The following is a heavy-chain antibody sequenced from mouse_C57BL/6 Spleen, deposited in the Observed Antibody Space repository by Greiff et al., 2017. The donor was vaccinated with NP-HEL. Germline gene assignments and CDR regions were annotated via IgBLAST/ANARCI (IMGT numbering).Heavy chain of an antibody. CDR2: IYPRSGNT. D-gene: IGHD2-3*01. V-gene: IGHV1-81*01. CDR1: GYTFTSYG. CDR3: AREGGDGYYGWFAY. Sequence: VQLVESGAELARPGASVKLSCKASGYTFTSYGISWVKQRTGQGLEWIGEIYPRSGNTYYNEKFKGKATLTADKSSSTAYMELRSLTSEDSAVYFCAREGGDGYYGWFAYWGQGTLVTVSA. J-gene: IGHJ3*01.